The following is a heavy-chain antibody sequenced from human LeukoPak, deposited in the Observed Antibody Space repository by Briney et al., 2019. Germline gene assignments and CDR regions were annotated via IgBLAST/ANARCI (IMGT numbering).Heavy chain of an antibody. D-gene: IGHD3-3*01. CDR1: GGTFSSYT. V-gene: IGHV1-69*02. CDR3: ARGDDFWSGYYIGYYYYYMDV. CDR2: IIPILGIA. J-gene: IGHJ6*03. Sequence: SSVKVSCKASGGTFSSYTISWVRQAPGQGLEWMGRIIPILGIANYAQKFRGRVTITADKSTGTAYMELSSLRSEDTAVYYCARGDDFWSGYYIGYYYYYMDVWGKGTTVTVSS.